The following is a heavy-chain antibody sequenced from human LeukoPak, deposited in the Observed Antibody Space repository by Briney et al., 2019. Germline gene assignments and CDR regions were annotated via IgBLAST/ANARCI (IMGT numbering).Heavy chain of an antibody. CDR1: GFTFSSYG. D-gene: IGHD3-22*01. Sequence: GGTLRLSCAASGFTFSSYGMSWVRQAPGKGLEWVSAISGSGGSTYYADSVKGRFTISRDNSKNTLYLQMNSLRAEDTAVYYFAKDWGYYYDSSGYFDYWGQGTLVTVSS. CDR3: AKDWGYYYDSSGYFDY. J-gene: IGHJ4*02. CDR2: ISGSGGST. V-gene: IGHV3-23*01.